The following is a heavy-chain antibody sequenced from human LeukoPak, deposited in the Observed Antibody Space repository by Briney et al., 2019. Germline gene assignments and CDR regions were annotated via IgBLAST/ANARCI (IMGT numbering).Heavy chain of an antibody. CDR3: ARGGGDYDSSGYYSGYFDY. J-gene: IGHJ4*02. D-gene: IGHD3-22*01. CDR1: GFTFSSYA. Sequence: SGGSLRLSCAASGFTFSSYAMHWVRQAPGKGLEWVAVISYDGSNKYYADSVKGRFTISRDNSKNTLYLQMNSLRAVDTAVYYCARGGGDYDSSGYYSGYFDYWGQGTLVTVSS. V-gene: IGHV3-30*01. CDR2: ISYDGSNK.